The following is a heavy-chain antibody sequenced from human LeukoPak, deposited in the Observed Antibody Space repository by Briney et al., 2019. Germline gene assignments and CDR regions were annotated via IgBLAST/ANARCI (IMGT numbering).Heavy chain of an antibody. Sequence: PGGSLRLSCAASGFTFSSYSMNWVRQAPGKGLEWVSSISSSSSYIYYADSVKGRFTISRDNSKNTLYLQMNSLRAEDTAVYYCARDGYYDSSAQDYWGQGTLVTVSS. V-gene: IGHV3-21*04. D-gene: IGHD3-22*01. CDR2: ISSSSSYI. CDR3: ARDGYYDSSAQDY. J-gene: IGHJ4*02. CDR1: GFTFSSYS.